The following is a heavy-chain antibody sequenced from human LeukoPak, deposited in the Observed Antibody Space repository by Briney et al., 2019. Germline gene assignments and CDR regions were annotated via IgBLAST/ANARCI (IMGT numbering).Heavy chain of an antibody. CDR2: IWHDGSAE. Sequence: GGSLRLSCAASGFTFSGCGIHWVRQAPGKGLEWVAVIWHDGSAEFYVDSVKGRFRISRDDSKNTVYLQMNSLTAEDTARYYCAKDTTGGWSGYFDSWGQGTLVTVSS. CDR3: AKDTTGGWSGYFDS. J-gene: IGHJ4*02. D-gene: IGHD6-19*01. CDR1: GFTFSGCG. V-gene: IGHV3-33*06.